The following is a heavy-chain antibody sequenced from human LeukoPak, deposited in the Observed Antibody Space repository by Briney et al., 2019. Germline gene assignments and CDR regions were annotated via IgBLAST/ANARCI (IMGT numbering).Heavy chain of an antibody. CDR3: TGPGSIDTVMVAY. V-gene: IGHV3-49*04. D-gene: IGHD4-11*01. J-gene: IGHJ4*02. CDR1: GFTFGDYA. CDR2: TRSKTYGETT. Sequence: GGSLRPSCTASGFTFGDYAMSWARQAPGKGLEWVGFTRSKTYGETTEYAASVKGRFIISRDDSKTIVYLEMNSLKIEDTAVYYCTGPGSIDTVMVAYWGQGTLVTVSS.